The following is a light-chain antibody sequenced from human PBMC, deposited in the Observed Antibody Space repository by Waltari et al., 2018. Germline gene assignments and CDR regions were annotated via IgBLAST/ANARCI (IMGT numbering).Light chain of an antibody. CDR2: WAS. V-gene: IGKV4-1*01. J-gene: IGKJ1*01. Sequence: DIVMTQYPDSLAGSLGERASINCKSSQSVLYSSNNMNYLAWYQQKPGQPPKLLIYWASTPESGVPDRFSGSGSGTDFTLPISSLQAEDVAVYYCQQYYSTPPTFGQGTQVEIK. CDR3: QQYYSTPPT. CDR1: QSVLYSSNNMNY.